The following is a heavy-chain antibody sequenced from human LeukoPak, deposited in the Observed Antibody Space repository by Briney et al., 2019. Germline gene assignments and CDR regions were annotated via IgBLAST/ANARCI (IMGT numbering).Heavy chain of an antibody. Sequence: SETLSPTCTVSGGSISSGSYYWSWIRQPAGKGLEWIGRIYTSGSTNYNPSLKSRVTISVDTSKNQFSLKLSSVTAADTAVYYCARVLNYDFWSGYPSDYYYMDVWGKGTTVTVSS. D-gene: IGHD3-3*01. J-gene: IGHJ6*03. CDR3: ARVLNYDFWSGYPSDYYYMDV. CDR2: IYTSGST. CDR1: GGSISSGSYY. V-gene: IGHV4-61*02.